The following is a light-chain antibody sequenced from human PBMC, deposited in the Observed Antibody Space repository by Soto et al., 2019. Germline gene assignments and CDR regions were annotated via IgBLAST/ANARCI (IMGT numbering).Light chain of an antibody. CDR3: QHYGSSPLAIT. CDR1: QGVNSGF. J-gene: IGKJ5*01. Sequence: EIVLTQSPGTLSFSPGERATLSCRTSQGVNSGFLAWYQQKPGQAPRLLIYGASSRATGVPDRFSGSGSGTDFTLTISRLEPEDFAVFYCQHYGSSPLAITFGQGTRLEIK. CDR2: GAS. V-gene: IGKV3-20*01.